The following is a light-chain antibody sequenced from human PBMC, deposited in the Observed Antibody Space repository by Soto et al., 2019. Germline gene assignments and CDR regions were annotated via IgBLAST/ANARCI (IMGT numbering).Light chain of an antibody. CDR2: SNN. Sequence: QSVLTQPPSASGTPGQRVTISCSGSSSNIGSNTVNWYQQLPGTAPKLLISSNNQRPSGVPDRFSGSKSGTSASLAISGLQSEDEADYYCAAWDDSLNGLVFGGGTKLTV. CDR3: AAWDDSLNGLV. J-gene: IGLJ2*01. V-gene: IGLV1-44*01. CDR1: SSNIGSNT.